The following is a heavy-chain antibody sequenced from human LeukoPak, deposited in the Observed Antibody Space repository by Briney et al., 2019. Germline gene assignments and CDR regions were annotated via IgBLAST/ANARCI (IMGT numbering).Heavy chain of an antibody. D-gene: IGHD1-26*01. CDR1: GFTFDDYA. Sequence: GGSLRLSCAASGFTFDDYAMHWVRQAPGKGLEWVSGISWNSGSMGYADSVKGRFTISRDNSKNTLYLQMNSLRAEDTAVYYCAKDVGPLRPRDYWGQGTLVTVSS. J-gene: IGHJ4*02. CDR2: ISWNSGSM. V-gene: IGHV3-9*01. CDR3: AKDVGPLRPRDY.